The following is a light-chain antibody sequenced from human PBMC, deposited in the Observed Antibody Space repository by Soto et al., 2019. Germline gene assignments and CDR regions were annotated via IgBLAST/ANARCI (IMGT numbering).Light chain of an antibody. CDR2: DAS. CDR1: QSVSSSY. J-gene: IGKJ5*01. CDR3: QQLNSFPIT. Sequence: EIVLTQSPGTLSLSPGERATLSCRASQSVSSSYLAWYQQKPGQAPRLLIYDASNRATGIAARFSGGGSGTDFTLTISSLQPEDFATYYCQQLNSFPITFGQGTRLEIK. V-gene: IGKV3D-20*02.